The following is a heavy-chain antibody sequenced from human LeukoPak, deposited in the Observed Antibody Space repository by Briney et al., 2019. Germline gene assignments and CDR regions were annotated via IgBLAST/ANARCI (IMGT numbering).Heavy chain of an antibody. V-gene: IGHV4-30-2*01. CDR1: GGSISSGGYS. CDR3: ARVVIRFIRMVRGDWFDP. J-gene: IGHJ5*02. Sequence: PSETLSLTCAVSGGSISSGGYSWSWIRQPPGKGLEWIGYIYHSGSTYYNPSLKSRVTIPVDTSKNQFSLKLSSVAAADTAVYYCARVVIRFIRMVRGDWFDPWGQGTLVTVSS. CDR2: IYHSGST. D-gene: IGHD3-10*01.